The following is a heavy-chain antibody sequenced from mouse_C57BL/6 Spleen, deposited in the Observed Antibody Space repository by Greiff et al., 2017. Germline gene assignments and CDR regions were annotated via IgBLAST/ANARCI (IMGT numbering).Heavy chain of an antibody. Sequence: LQESGAELVKPGASVKISCKASGYAFSSYWMNWVKQRPGKGLEWIGQIYPGDGDTNYNGKFKGKATLTADKSSSTAYMQLSSLTSEDSAVYFCARKGYDYDVEYYFDYWGQGTTLTVSS. CDR1: GYAFSSYW. CDR3: ARKGYDYDVEYYFDY. CDR2: IYPGDGDT. V-gene: IGHV1-80*01. J-gene: IGHJ2*01. D-gene: IGHD2-4*01.